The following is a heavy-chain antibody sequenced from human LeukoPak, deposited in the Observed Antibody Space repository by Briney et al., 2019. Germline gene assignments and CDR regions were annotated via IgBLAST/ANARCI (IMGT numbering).Heavy chain of an antibody. V-gene: IGHV4-34*01. J-gene: IGHJ3*02. CDR2: INHSGST. D-gene: IGHD2-15*01. CDR3: ARHGGTYSLGAFDI. CDR1: GGSFSGYY. Sequence: SETLSLTCAVYGGSFSGYYWSWIRQPPGKGLEWIGEINHSGSTNYNPSLKSRVTISVDTSKNQFSLKLSSVTAADTAVYYCARHGGTYSLGAFDIWGQGTMDTVSS.